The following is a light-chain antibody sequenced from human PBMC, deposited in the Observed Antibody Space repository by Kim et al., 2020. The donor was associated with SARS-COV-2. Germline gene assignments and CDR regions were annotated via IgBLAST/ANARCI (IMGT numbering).Light chain of an antibody. CDR1: QSVSSN. J-gene: IGKJ2*01. V-gene: IGKV3-15*01. CDR2: GAS. CDR3: QQYDDWPPYT. Sequence: VSPGERVTLSCRASQSVSSNLAWYQQKPGQAPRLLIYGASTRATAFPPRFSGSGSGTEFTPTISSLQSEDFAVYYCQQYDDWPPYTFGQGTKLEI.